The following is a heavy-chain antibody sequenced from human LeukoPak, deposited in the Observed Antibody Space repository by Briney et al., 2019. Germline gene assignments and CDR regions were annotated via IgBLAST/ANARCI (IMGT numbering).Heavy chain of an antibody. CDR1: GFTFSSYA. J-gene: IGHJ4*02. CDR2: ISGSGGST. CDR3: AKDRRYSGSYSALNY. D-gene: IGHD1-26*01. Sequence: GGSLRLSCAASGFTFSSYAMSWVRQPPGKGLEWVSAISGSGGSTYYADSVKGRFTISRDNSKNTLYLQMNSLRAEDTAVYYCAKDRRYSGSYSALNYWGQGTLVTVSS. V-gene: IGHV3-23*01.